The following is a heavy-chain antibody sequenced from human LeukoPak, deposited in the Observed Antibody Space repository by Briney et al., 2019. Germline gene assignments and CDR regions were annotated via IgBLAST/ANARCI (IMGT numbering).Heavy chain of an antibody. CDR3: ARPSIAVAGRNSDFDY. CDR2: IRPRTGGT. V-gene: IGHV1-2*02. D-gene: IGHD6-19*01. J-gene: IGHJ4*02. Sequence: ASVKVSCKPSGYTFTGYYMHWVRQAPGQGLEWMGWIRPRTGGTNYAQKFQDRVTMTRDTSINTAYMELSRLTSDDTAVYYCARPSIAVAGRNSDFDYWGQGTLVTASS. CDR1: GYTFTGYY.